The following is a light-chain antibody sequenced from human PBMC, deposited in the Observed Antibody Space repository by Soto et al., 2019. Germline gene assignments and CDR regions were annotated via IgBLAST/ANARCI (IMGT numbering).Light chain of an antibody. J-gene: IGKJ1*01. Sequence: DIVLTQSPDSLAVSLGERATIRCRSSQTLLYPSSNKNFLAWYQQKPGQPPKLLIYWASTRESGVPDRFRGGGSGTDFTLTIDSLQAEDFAMYYCQQYSSSRTFGQGTKVDIK. V-gene: IGKV4-1*01. CDR2: WAS. CDR3: QQYSSSRT. CDR1: QTLLYPSSNKNF.